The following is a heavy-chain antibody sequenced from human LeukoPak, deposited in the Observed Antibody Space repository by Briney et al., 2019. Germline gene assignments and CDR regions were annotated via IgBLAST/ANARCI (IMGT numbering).Heavy chain of an antibody. Sequence: SETLSLTCTVSGGSISSSSYYWGWIRQPPGTGLEWIGRIYYSGSTYYNPSLKSRVTISVDTSKNQFSLKLSSVTAADTAVYYCARTGRMRYFDYWGQGTLVTVSS. D-gene: IGHD1-1*01. CDR1: GGSISSSSYY. CDR2: IYYSGST. V-gene: IGHV4-39*07. J-gene: IGHJ4*02. CDR3: ARTGRMRYFDY.